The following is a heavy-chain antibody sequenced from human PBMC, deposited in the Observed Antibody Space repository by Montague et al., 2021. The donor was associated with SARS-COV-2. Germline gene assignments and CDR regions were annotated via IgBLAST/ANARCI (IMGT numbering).Heavy chain of an antibody. Sequence: QSGAEVKKPGESLKISCKASGYSFNKFWIGWVRQMPGRGLEWVGIIYPDDLDTRYSPSFQGQVTISADKSITTAYLQWNSLKASDTATYYCGRRRDSSSRDHFDDWGQGSLVTVSS. V-gene: IGHV5-51*01. CDR3: GRRRDSSSRDHFDD. D-gene: IGHD3-22*01. J-gene: IGHJ4*02. CDR2: IYPDDLDT. CDR1: GYSFNKFW.